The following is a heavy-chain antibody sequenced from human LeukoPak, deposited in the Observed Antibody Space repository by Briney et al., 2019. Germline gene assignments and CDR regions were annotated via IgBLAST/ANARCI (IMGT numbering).Heavy chain of an antibody. CDR1: GFTFSSYG. CDR2: IRYDESIT. J-gene: IGHJ4*02. Sequence: GGSLRLSCAASGFTFSSYGMHWVRQAPGKGLEWVAFIRYDESITYYADSVKGRFTISRDNSKNTLYLQMNSLRGEDTAVYYCVKLSTYLRPGAYWGQGTLVTVSS. V-gene: IGHV3-30*02. CDR3: VKLSTYLRPGAY. D-gene: IGHD2-2*01.